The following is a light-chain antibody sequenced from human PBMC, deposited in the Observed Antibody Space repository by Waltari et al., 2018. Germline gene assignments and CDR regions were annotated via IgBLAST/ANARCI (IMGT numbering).Light chain of an antibody. J-gene: IGLJ2*01. CDR3: QSYDSSLSGSRV. CDR2: GNS. CDR1: SSNIGAGYD. V-gene: IGLV1-40*01. Sequence: QSVLTQPPSVSGAPGQRVTISCTGSSSNIGAGYDVHWYQQPPGTAPKLLMSGNSKRPAGVPYRFGGSKSGTSASLAITGLQAEDEAEYDCQSYDSSLSGSRVFGGGTKLTVL.